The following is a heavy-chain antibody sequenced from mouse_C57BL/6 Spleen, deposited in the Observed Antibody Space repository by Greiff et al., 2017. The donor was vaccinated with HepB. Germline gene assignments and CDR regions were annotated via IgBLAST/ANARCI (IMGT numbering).Heavy chain of an antibody. D-gene: IGHD1-1*01. J-gene: IGHJ3*01. CDR1: GFSLTSYG. Sequence: QVQLQQSGPGLVQPSQSLSITCTVSGFSLTSYGVHWVRQSPGKGLEWLGVIWSGGSTDYNAAFISRLSISKDNSKSQVFFKMNSLQADDTAIYYCAYGSSFLFAYWGQGTLVTVSA. CDR2: IWSGGST. V-gene: IGHV2-2*01. CDR3: AYGSSFLFAY.